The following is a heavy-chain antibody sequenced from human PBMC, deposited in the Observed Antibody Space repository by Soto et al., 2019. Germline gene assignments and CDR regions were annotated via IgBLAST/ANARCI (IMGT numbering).Heavy chain of an antibody. CDR2: IIPIFGTA. J-gene: IGHJ4*02. CDR1: GGTFSSYA. D-gene: IGHD3-3*01. V-gene: IGHV1-69*13. CDR3: ERGQSYSYDFSSGPERSVFDY. Sequence: SVKVSCKASGGTFSSYAISWVRQAPGQGLEWMGGIIPIFGTANYAQKFQGRVTITADESTSTAYMELSSLRSEDTAVYYCERGQSYSYDFSSGPERSVFDYWGQGTLVTVSS.